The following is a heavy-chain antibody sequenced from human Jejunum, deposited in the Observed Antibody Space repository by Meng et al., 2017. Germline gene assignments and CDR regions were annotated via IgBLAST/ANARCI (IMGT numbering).Heavy chain of an antibody. CDR1: GGSISTSDW. CDR2: IHHSGST. J-gene: IGHJ4*02. Sequence: LQGSGPGLLKPSGTLSLTCAVSGGSISTSDWWSWVRQPPGKGLEWIGEIHHSGSTNYNPSLKSRVTISVDKSKNQFSLKLNSVTAADTAVYYCAREWSGSYRHFDYWGQGTLVTVSS. D-gene: IGHD1-26*01. CDR3: AREWSGSYRHFDY. V-gene: IGHV4-4*02.